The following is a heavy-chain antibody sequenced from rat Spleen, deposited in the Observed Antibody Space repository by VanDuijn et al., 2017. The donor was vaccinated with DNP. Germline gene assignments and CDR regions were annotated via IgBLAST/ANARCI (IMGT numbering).Heavy chain of an antibody. CDR1: GFTFSDYY. CDR3: VRWNSGHFDY. D-gene: IGHD4-3*01. V-gene: IGHV5-22*01. Sequence: EVQLVESGGGLVQPGRSLKLSCVASGFTFSDYYMAWVRQAPTKGLEWVAYIGSPAYAPYYADSVKGRFTISRDNAKSNLYLQMNTLRSEDMATYYCVRWNSGHFDYWGQGVMVTVSS. J-gene: IGHJ2*01. CDR2: IGSPAYAP.